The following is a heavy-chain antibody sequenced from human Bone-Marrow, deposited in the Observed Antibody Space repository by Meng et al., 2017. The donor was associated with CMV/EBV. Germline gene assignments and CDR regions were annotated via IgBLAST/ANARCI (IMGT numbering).Heavy chain of an antibody. J-gene: IGHJ4*02. CDR1: GFTFDDYA. CDR3: ARRTYDFWSGYLFDY. V-gene: IGHV3-20*04. Sequence: GESLKISCAASGFTFDDYAMHWVRQAPGKGLEWVSGISWNGGSTGYADSVKGRFTISRDNAKNSLYLQMNSLRAEDTALYYCARRTYDFWSGYLFDYWGQGTLVTVSS. CDR2: ISWNGGST. D-gene: IGHD3-3*01.